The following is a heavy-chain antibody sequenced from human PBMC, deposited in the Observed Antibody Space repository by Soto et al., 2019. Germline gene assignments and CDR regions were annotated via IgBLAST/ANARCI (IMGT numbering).Heavy chain of an antibody. J-gene: IGHJ4*02. CDR1: GGSFSGYY. Sequence: QVQLQQWGAGLLKPSETLSLTCAVYGGSFSGYYWSWIRQPPGKGLEWIGEINHSGSTNYNPSLKSRVTISVDTSKNQFSLKLSSVTAADTAVYYCARTYSYGYDPSPRDYWGQGTLVTVSS. D-gene: IGHD5-18*01. CDR2: INHSGST. CDR3: ARTYSYGYDPSPRDY. V-gene: IGHV4-34*01.